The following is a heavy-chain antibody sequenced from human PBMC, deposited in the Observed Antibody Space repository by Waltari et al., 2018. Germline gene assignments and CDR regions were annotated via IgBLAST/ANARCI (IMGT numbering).Heavy chain of an antibody. V-gene: IGHV4-39*01. D-gene: IGHD2-2*01. CDR1: GGSISSSSYY. Sequence: QLQLQESGPGLVKPSETLSLTCTVSGGSISSSSYYWGWIRQPPGKGLEWIGLIYYSGNTYYNPSLKSRVTISVDTSKNQFSLKLSSVTAADTAVYYCARLVVVPAAMGYYGMDVWGHGTTVTVSS. J-gene: IGHJ6*02. CDR2: IYYSGNT. CDR3: ARLVVVPAAMGYYGMDV.